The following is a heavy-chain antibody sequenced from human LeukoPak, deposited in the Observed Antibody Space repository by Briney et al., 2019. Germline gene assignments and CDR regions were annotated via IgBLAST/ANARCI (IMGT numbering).Heavy chain of an antibody. CDR1: GFTFSSYD. Sequence: PGGSLRLSCAASGFTFSSYDMTWVRQAPGRGLEWVSSIRPSGDNTYYGDSVKGRFTISRDNSKNSLYLQMNSLRAEDTAVYYCARDRHTGIVGAEIDYWGQGTLVTVSS. D-gene: IGHD1-26*01. CDR2: IRPSGDNT. CDR3: ARDRHTGIVGAEIDY. J-gene: IGHJ4*02. V-gene: IGHV3-23*01.